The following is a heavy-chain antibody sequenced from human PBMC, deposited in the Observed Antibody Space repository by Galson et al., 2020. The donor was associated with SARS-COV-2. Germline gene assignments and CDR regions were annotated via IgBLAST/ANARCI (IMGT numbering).Heavy chain of an antibody. J-gene: IGHJ3*02. D-gene: IGHD5-12*01. CDR2: IKQDGSEK. CDR3: ARASGYEDDAFDI. V-gene: IGHV3-7*03. Sequence: GGSLRLSCAASGFTFSNYWMNWVRQAPGKGLEWVANIKQDGSEKNYVDSVKGRFTISRDNAKNSLYLQMNSLRAEDTAVYYCARASGYEDDAFDIWGQGTMVTVSA. CDR1: GFTFSNYW.